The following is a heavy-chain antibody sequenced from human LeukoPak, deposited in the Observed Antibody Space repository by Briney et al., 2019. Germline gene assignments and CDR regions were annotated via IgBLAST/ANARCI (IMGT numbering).Heavy chain of an antibody. D-gene: IGHD3-3*01. J-gene: IGHJ4*02. CDR2: IYYSGST. V-gene: IGHV4-31*03. CDR3: ARECQGFFDY. Sequence: SETLSLTCTVSGGSISSGGFYWSWIRQHPGKGLEWIGYIYYSGSTYYNPSLKSRVTISVVTSKNQFSLKLSSVTAADTAVYYCARECQGFFDYWGQGTLVTVSS. CDR1: GGSISSGGFY.